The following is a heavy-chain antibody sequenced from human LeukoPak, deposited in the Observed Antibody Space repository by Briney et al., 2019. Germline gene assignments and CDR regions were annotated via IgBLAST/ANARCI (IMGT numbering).Heavy chain of an antibody. V-gene: IGHV1-69*05. CDR3: AKTAYTDYYYYMDV. Sequence: SVTVSFTASGGTFSSYAISWVRQAPGQGLEWMGGIIPIFGTANYAQKFQGRVTITTDESTSTAYMELSSLRSEDTAVYYCAKTAYTDYYYYMDVWGKGTTVTVSS. CDR1: GGTFSSYA. CDR2: IIPIFGTA. D-gene: IGHD2-2*02. J-gene: IGHJ6*03.